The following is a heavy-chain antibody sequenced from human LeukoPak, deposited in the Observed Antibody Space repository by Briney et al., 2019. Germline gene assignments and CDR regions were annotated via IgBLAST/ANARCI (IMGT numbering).Heavy chain of an antibody. J-gene: IGHJ4*02. CDR1: GYTFTSYW. CDR2: IYPGDSDT. CDR3: ARLPSVRGIDRYFDY. D-gene: IGHD3-10*01. Sequence: GESLKISCKGSGYTFTSYWIGWVRQMPGKGLEWMGIIYPGDSDTRYSPSFQGQVTISVDKSISTAYLQWSSLKASDTAMYPCARLPSVRGIDRYFDYWGQGTLVTVSS. V-gene: IGHV5-51*01.